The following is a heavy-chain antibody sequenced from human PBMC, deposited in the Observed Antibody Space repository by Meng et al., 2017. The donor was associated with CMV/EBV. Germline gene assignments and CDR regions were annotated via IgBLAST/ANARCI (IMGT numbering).Heavy chain of an antibody. CDR2: ISSSGSTI. V-gene: IGHV3-11*01. Sequence: GGSLRLSCAASGFTFSDYYMSWIRQAPGKGLEWVLYISSSGSTIYYADSVKGRFTISRDNAKNSLYLQMNSLRAEDTAVYYCAKGGRRKVVPAARLVAFDIWGQGTMVTVSS. CDR3: AKGGRRKVVPAARLVAFDI. D-gene: IGHD2-2*01. CDR1: GFTFSDYY. J-gene: IGHJ3*02.